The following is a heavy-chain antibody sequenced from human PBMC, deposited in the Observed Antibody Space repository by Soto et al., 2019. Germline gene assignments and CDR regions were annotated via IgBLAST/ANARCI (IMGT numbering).Heavy chain of an antibody. Sequence: QVPLVQSGAEVKKPRASVKVSCKASGYTFTSYDMHWVRQAPRQGLEWMGIINPSGGSTRYAQKFQGRVTMTRDTSTSTVYMELSSLRSEDTAVYYCARVYPSDTRYGYVGNNWFDPWGQGTLVTVSS. V-gene: IGHV1-46*03. J-gene: IGHJ5*02. CDR2: INPSGGST. D-gene: IGHD5-18*01. CDR3: ARVYPSDTRYGYVGNNWFDP. CDR1: GYTFTSYD.